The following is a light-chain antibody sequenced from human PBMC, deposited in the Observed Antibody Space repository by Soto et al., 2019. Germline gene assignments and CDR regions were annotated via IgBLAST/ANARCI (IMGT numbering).Light chain of an antibody. Sequence: AIQMTQSPSSLSASVGDRVTITCRASQGIRYDLGWYQQKPGKAPKLLIYASSRLQSGVPSRFSGSGGSTDFTLIISSLQPEDFATYYCLQDYSYPWTFGQGTKVEIK. CDR2: ASS. CDR3: LQDYSYPWT. J-gene: IGKJ1*01. V-gene: IGKV1-6*01. CDR1: QGIRYD.